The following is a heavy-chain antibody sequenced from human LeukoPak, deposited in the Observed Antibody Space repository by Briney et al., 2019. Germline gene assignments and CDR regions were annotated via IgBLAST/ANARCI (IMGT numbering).Heavy chain of an antibody. Sequence: AETLSLTCGVSGGSMSSSSYYWGWIRQPPGKGLEWIGSIYYSGSTYYNPSLKSRVTISVDSSKNQCSLKLSSVTAADTAVYYCARVSVDYAGFDPWGQGTLVTVSS. CDR1: GGSMSSSSYY. J-gene: IGHJ5*02. CDR3: ARVSVDYAGFDP. D-gene: IGHD4-17*01. CDR2: IYYSGST. V-gene: IGHV4-39*07.